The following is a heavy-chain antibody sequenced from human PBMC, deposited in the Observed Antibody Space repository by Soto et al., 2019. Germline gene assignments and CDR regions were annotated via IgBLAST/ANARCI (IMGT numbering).Heavy chain of an antibody. Sequence: GGSLRLSCAASGFTFSSYAMSWVRQAPGKGLEWVSAISGSAGSTYYADSVKGRFTITRDNSKYTLYLQMNSLRAEETAVYCCATDEGSSSWYFDYWGQGTLVTVSS. V-gene: IGHV3-23*01. CDR1: GFTFSSYA. D-gene: IGHD6-13*01. J-gene: IGHJ4*02. CDR3: ATDEGSSSWYFDY. CDR2: ISGSAGST.